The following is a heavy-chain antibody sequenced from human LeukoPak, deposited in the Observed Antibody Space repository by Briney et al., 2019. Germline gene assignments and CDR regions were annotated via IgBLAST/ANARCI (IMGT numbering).Heavy chain of an antibody. CDR2: IYYSGST. V-gene: IGHV4-59*07. D-gene: IGHD3-10*01. CDR1: SHPISIYY. J-gene: IGHJ4*02. CDR3: AGVVRGVIND. Sequence: SDTLSLTCTVSSHPISIYYWLCIRQPPAKAREGIGYIYYSGSTNYNPSLKSRVTISVDTSKNPFSLKLSSVTAADTAVYYCAGVVRGVINDWGQGTLVAVSS.